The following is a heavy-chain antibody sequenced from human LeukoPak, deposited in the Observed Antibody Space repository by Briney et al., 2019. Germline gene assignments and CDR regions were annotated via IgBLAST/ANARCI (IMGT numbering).Heavy chain of an antibody. Sequence: GGSLRLSCAASGFTFDNYAMHWVRQAPGKGPEWVAGVSWNSGSIGYADSVKGRFTVSRDNAKNSLYLQMNSLRAEDTAVYYCARDTYGDYWGQGTLVTVSS. J-gene: IGHJ4*02. V-gene: IGHV3-9*01. CDR2: VSWNSGSI. CDR1: GFTFDNYA. CDR3: ARDTYGDY. D-gene: IGHD3-10*01.